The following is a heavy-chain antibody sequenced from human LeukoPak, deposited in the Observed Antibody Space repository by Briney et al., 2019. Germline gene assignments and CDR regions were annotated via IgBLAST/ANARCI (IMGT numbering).Heavy chain of an antibody. CDR2: ISGSGTDI. CDR3: AKIGSSGYAECMDH. CDR1: GFTFSSYA. D-gene: IGHD3-3*01. V-gene: IGHV3-48*01. Sequence: PGGSLRLSCAASGFTFSSYAMNWVRQAPGKGLEWVSYISGSGTDIHYADSVKGRFTVSRDHAENSLYLQMNSLRGEDTAVYYCAKIGSSGYAECMDHWGQGTLVTVSS. J-gene: IGHJ4*02.